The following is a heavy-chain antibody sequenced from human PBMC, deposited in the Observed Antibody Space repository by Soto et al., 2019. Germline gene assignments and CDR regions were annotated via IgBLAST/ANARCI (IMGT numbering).Heavy chain of an antibody. J-gene: IGHJ5*02. CDR3: AREPCSSTSCYEVLYNWFDP. CDR1: GGTFSSYT. V-gene: IGHV1-69*04. CDR2: IIPILGIA. D-gene: IGHD2-2*01. Sequence: ASVKVSCKASGGTFSSYTISWVRQAPGQGLEWMGRIIPILGIANYAQKFQGRVTITADKSTSTAYMELSSLRSEDTAVYYCAREPCSSTSCYEVLYNWFDPWGQGTLVTVSS.